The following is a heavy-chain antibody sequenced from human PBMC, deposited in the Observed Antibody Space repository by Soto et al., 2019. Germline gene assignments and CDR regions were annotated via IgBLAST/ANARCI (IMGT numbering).Heavy chain of an antibody. D-gene: IGHD3-3*01. Sequence: ASVKVSCKTSGYTFTDYYVHWVRQAPGQGLEWMGWINPKSGGTNFAQKFQGWVTMTRDTSISTVYMELTRLTFDDTAIYYCAKALWSGYVADGNYDYYYYMDVWGKGTTVTVSS. CDR2: INPKSGGT. CDR1: GYTFTDYY. V-gene: IGHV1-2*04. J-gene: IGHJ6*03. CDR3: AKALWSGYVADGNYDYYYYMDV.